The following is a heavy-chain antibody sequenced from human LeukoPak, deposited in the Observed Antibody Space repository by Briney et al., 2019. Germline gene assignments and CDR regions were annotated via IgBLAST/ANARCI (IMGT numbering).Heavy chain of an antibody. J-gene: IGHJ4*02. CDR1: GGSISDFY. CDR3: ARNAGDY. D-gene: IGHD1-1*01. CDR2: IYISGNT. V-gene: IGHV4-4*07. Sequence: SGPTLVNPSETLSLTCTVSGGSISDFYWSWIRQPAGKGLEWIGRIYISGNTNYNPSLKSRVTMSLDTSKNHFSLRLSSVTAADTAVYYCARNAGDYWGQGTLVTVS.